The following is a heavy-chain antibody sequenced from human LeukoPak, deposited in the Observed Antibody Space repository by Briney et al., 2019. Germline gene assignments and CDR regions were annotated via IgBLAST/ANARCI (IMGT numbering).Heavy chain of an antibody. CDR2: IKSKTDGGTT. Sequence: PGGSLRLSCAASGFTFSNAWMSWVRQAPGKGLEWVGGIKSKTDGGTTDYAAPVKGRFTISRDDSKNTLYLQMNSLKTEDTAVYYCTTEVLRLPDYWGQGTLVTVSS. D-gene: IGHD3-3*01. V-gene: IGHV3-15*01. CDR1: GFTFSNAW. CDR3: TTEVLRLPDY. J-gene: IGHJ4*02.